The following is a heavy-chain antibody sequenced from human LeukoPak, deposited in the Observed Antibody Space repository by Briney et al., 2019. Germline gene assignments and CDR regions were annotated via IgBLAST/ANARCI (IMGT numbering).Heavy chain of an antibody. J-gene: IGHJ4*02. CDR2: IYWDDDK. CDR3: AHTYSNYLFDY. CDR1: GFSLSTRGVG. D-gene: IGHD4-11*01. V-gene: IGHV2-5*02. Sequence: SGPTLVNPTQTLTLTCTFSGFSLSTRGVGVGWIRQPPGKALEWLALIYWDDDKRYSPSLKSRLTITKDTSKDQVVLTMTNMDPVDTATYFCAHTYSNYLFDYWGQGTLVTVSS.